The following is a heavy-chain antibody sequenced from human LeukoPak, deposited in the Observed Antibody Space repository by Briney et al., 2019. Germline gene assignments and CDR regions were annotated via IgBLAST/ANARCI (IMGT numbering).Heavy chain of an antibody. D-gene: IGHD3-9*01. CDR3: TTERLLRYFDY. CDR2: IKSKTDGGTT. J-gene: IGHJ4*02. Sequence: PGGSLRLSCAASGFTFSNAWMSWVRQAPGKGLEWVGRIKSKTDGGTTDYAAPVKGRFTISRDDSKNTLYLRMNSLKTEDTAVYYCTTERLLRYFDYWGQGTLVTVSS. CDR1: GFTFSNAW. V-gene: IGHV3-15*01.